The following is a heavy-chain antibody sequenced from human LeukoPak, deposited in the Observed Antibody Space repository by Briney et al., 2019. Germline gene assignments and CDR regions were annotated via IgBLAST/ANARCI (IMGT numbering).Heavy chain of an antibody. CDR3: AKDPPILRWSFDY. V-gene: IGHV3-23*01. CDR1: GSTFSTYA. Sequence: GGYLRLSCAASGSTFSTYAMSWVRRTPGKGLEWVSAITGGGGTTYYADSVKGRFTISRDNSKNTLYLQMNSLRAEDTAVYYCAKDPPILRWSFDYWGQGTLVTVSS. J-gene: IGHJ4*02. D-gene: IGHD4-23*01. CDR2: ITGGGGTT.